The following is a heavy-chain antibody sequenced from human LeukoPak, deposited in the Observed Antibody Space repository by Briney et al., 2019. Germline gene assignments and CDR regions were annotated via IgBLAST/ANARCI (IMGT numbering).Heavy chain of an antibody. D-gene: IGHD3-3*01. V-gene: IGHV3-74*01. J-gene: IGHJ5*02. CDR2: INSDGSST. CDR3: ARGYRVYDFWSGYSLSDWFDP. CDR1: GFTFSSSW. Sequence: GGSLRLSCAASGFTFSSSWMHWVRQAPEKGLVWVSRINSDGSSTSYADSVKGRFTISRDNAKNTLFLQMNSLRAEDTAVYYCARGYRVYDFWSGYSLSDWFDPWGQGTLVTVSS.